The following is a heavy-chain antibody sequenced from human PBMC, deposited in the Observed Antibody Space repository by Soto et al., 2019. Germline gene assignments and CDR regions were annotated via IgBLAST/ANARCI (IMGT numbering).Heavy chain of an antibody. CDR3: ARGETYYYDSSGLDDAFDI. CDR2: ISYDGSNK. CDR1: GFTFSSYA. D-gene: IGHD3-22*01. J-gene: IGHJ3*02. V-gene: IGHV3-30-3*01. Sequence: QVQLVESGGGVVQPGRSLRLSCAASGFTFSSYAMHWVRQAPGKGLEWVAVISYDGSNKYYADSVKGRFTISRDNSKNTLYLQMNRLRAEDTAVYYCARGETYYYDSSGLDDAFDIWGQGTMVTVSS.